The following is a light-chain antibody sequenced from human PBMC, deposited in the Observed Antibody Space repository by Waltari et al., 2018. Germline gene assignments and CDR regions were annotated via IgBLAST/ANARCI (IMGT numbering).Light chain of an antibody. CDR1: QRLGKNY. J-gene: IGKJ2*01. V-gene: IGKV3-20*01. Sequence: IVLTQSPGTLSLSPGDRASLSCKASQRLGKNYVAWYQHKPGQAPRLVSYGASSRAAGSADRFSGSGFGTDFTLTISRLEPEDFAVYYCQQYASSVLYTFGQGTKLEIK. CDR3: QQYASSVLYT. CDR2: GAS.